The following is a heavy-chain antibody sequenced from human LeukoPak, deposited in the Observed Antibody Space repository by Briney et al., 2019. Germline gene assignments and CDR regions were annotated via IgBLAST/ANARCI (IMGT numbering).Heavy chain of an antibody. Sequence: PGGSLRLSCVASGFTFSSYDMHWVRQGTGKGLEWVSAIGTAYDTYYAGSVKGRFTISRENAENSLYLQMNSLRAGDTAVYYCARLLGYSYGNNAFDIWGKGTMVTVSS. CDR1: GFTFSSYD. CDR2: IGTAYDT. V-gene: IGHV3-13*01. D-gene: IGHD5-18*01. CDR3: ARLLGYSYGNNAFDI. J-gene: IGHJ3*02.